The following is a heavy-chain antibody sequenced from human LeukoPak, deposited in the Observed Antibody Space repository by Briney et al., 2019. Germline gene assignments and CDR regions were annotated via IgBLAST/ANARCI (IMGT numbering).Heavy chain of an antibody. CDR2: IGGDGSMT. Sequence: GGSLRLSCAASGFTFNTYWVSWVRQAPGRGLEWVANIGGDGSMTQYADSVRGRFTISRDNAKTSLYLQMSSLKADDSAVYCCARDERSGYYVFWGQGILVTVSS. CDR3: ARDERSGYYVF. J-gene: IGHJ4*02. D-gene: IGHD3-22*01. V-gene: IGHV3-7*01. CDR1: GFTFNTYW.